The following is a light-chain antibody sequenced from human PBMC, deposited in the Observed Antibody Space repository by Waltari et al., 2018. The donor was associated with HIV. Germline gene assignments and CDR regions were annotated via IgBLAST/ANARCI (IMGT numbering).Light chain of an antibody. J-gene: IGLJ3*02. CDR2: GNS. CDR3: QSYDSSLRV. V-gene: IGLV1-40*01. Sequence: QSVLTQPPSVSGAPGQRVTIPCTGSSSHIGAGYDVPWYQQLPGTAPKLLIYGNSNRPSGVPDRFSGSKSGTSASLAITGLQAEDEADYYCQSYDSSLRVFGGGTKLTVL. CDR1: SSHIGAGYD.